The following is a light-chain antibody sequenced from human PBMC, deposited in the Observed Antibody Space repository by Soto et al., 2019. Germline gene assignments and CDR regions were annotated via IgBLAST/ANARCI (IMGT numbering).Light chain of an antibody. CDR1: SSYVGGYNY. Sequence: QSVLTQPASVSGSPGQSITISCTGTSSYVGGYNYVSWYRQHPGRAPKLMIYDVSNWPSGVSNRFSGSKSGNTASLTISGLQAEDEADYYCSSYTRSSTYVFGTGTKVTV. J-gene: IGLJ1*01. CDR3: SSYTRSSTYV. V-gene: IGLV2-14*01. CDR2: DVS.